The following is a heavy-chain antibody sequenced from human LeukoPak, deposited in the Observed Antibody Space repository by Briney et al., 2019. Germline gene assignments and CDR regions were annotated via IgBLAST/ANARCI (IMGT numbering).Heavy chain of an antibody. CDR3: AKGPDRYFLYYMDV. V-gene: IGHV3-9*01. CDR2: ISWNSGTI. Sequence: PGGSLRLSCAASGFTFDDYAMHWVRQAPGKGLEWVSGISWNSGTIDYGDSVKGRFTISRDNAKNSLYLEMSSLRTEDTAFYYCAKGPDRYFLYYMDVWGKATTVTVAS. J-gene: IGHJ6*03. D-gene: IGHD2/OR15-2a*01. CDR1: GFTFDDYA.